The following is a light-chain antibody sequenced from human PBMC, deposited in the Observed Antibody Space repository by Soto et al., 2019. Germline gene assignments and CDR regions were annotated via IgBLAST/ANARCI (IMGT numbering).Light chain of an antibody. CDR2: DAS. CDR3: QQYNSWPPIT. Sequence: EVMMTQSPATLSVSPGERATLSCRASESVSRNLAWYQQKPGQAPRLLIYDASTRATGIPDRFSGGGSGTEFTLTISSLQSEDFVVYYCQQYNSWPPITFGQGTRLENK. V-gene: IGKV3-15*01. J-gene: IGKJ5*01. CDR1: ESVSRN.